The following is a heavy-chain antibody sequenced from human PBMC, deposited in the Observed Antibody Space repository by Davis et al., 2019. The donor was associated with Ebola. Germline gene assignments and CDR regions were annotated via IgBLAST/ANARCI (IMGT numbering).Heavy chain of an antibody. V-gene: IGHV1-69*04. J-gene: IGHJ6*02. Sequence: AASVQVSCKASGGTFSSYAISWVRQAPGQGLEWMGRIIPILGIANYAQKFQGRVTITADKSTSTAYMELSSLRSEDTAVYYCARDKDIVVVPAAKDGKYYYYGMDVWGQGTTVTVSS. CDR3: ARDKDIVVVPAAKDGKYYYYGMDV. CDR2: IIPILGIA. D-gene: IGHD2-2*01. CDR1: GGTFSSYA.